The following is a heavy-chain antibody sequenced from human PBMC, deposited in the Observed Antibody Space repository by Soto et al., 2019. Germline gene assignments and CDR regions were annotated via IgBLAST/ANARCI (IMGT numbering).Heavy chain of an antibody. CDR1: GFTFSSYG. D-gene: IGHD2-15*01. CDR3: AKDWVAATYYDYYGMDV. J-gene: IGHJ6*02. V-gene: IGHV3-30*18. Sequence: QVQLVESGGGVVQPGRSLRLSCAASGFTFSSYGMHWVRQAPGKGLEWVAVISYDGSNKYSADSVKGRFTISRDNSKNTLNLQMNSLRAEDTAVYYCAKDWVAATYYDYYGMDVWGQGTTVTVSS. CDR2: ISYDGSNK.